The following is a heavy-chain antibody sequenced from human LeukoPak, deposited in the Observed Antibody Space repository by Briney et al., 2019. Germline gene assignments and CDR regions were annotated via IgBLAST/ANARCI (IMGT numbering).Heavy chain of an antibody. CDR3: ARGLLAYCGGDCPASSGSFDY. CDR2: ISSNGGST. J-gene: IGHJ4*02. CDR1: GFTSSSYA. Sequence: GSLRLSCAASGFTSSSYAMHWVRQAPGKGLEYVSAISSNGGSTYYANSVKGRFTISRDNSKNTLYLQMGSLRAEDMAVYYCARGLLAYCGGDCPASSGSFDYWGQGTLVTVSS. D-gene: IGHD2-21*02. V-gene: IGHV3-64*01.